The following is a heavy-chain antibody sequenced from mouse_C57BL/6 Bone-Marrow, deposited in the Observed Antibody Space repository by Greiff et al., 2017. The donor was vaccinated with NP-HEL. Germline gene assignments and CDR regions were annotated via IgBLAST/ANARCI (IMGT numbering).Heavy chain of an antibody. J-gene: IGHJ2*01. D-gene: IGHD1-1*01. CDR2: IYPGDGDT. CDR1: GYAFSSSW. Sequence: VKLMESGPELVKPGASVKISCKASGYAFSSSWMNWVKQRPGKGLEWIGRIYPGDGDTNYNGKFKGKATLTADKSSSTAYMQLSSLTSEDSAVYFCARCATTRYFDYWGQGTTLTVSS. CDR3: ARCATTRYFDY. V-gene: IGHV1-82*01.